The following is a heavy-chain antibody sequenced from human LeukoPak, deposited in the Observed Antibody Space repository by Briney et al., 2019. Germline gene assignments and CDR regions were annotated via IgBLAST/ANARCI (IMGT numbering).Heavy chain of an antibody. V-gene: IGHV4-34*01. CDR1: GGSFSGYY. CDR3: ASTYTAMVIDY. D-gene: IGHD5-18*01. Sequence: PSETLSLTCAVYGGSFSGYYWSWIRQPPGKGLEWIGEINHSGSTNYNPSLKSRVTISVDTSKNQFSLKLSSVTAADTAVYYCASTYTAMVIDYWGQGTLVTVSS. CDR2: INHSGST. J-gene: IGHJ4*02.